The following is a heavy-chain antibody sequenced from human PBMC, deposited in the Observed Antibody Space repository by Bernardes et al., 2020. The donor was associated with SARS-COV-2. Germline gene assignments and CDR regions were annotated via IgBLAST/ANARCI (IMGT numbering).Heavy chain of an antibody. CDR3: ARDYRYGSSPTYYYGMDV. J-gene: IGHJ6*02. CDR1: GYAINGDFY. CDR2: VFYRGNT. Sequence: SETLSLTCAVSGYAINGDFYWAWIRQAPGKGLEWIASVFYRGNTFYNPSLKSRVAISTDTSKNQFSLKLSSVTAADTAVYYCARDYRYGSSPTYYYGMDVWGHGTPVTVSS. V-gene: IGHV4-38-2*02. D-gene: IGHD5-18*01.